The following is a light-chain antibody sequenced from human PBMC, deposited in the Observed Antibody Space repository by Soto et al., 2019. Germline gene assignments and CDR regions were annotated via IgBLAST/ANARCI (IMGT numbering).Light chain of an antibody. CDR1: RNVLSD. Sequence: EILLTQSPATLSVSPGETATLSCRASRNVLSDLAWYQQKPGQAPRLLVYGATTRATDAPAKFRGSGSGTEFSLTISSLQSEDYGTYYCQQYRSWPRTFGQGSKVEI. CDR2: GAT. V-gene: IGKV3-15*01. J-gene: IGKJ1*01. CDR3: QQYRSWPRT.